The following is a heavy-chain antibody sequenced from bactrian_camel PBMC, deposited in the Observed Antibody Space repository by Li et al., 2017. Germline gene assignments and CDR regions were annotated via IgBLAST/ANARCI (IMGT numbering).Heavy chain of an antibody. J-gene: IGHJ6*01. CDR2: IDAGDGRT. CDR1: GDTTSGYC. CDR3: AARGPYCYTKLSVADFTY. V-gene: IGHV3S28*01. Sequence: QLVESGGGSVQAGGSLRVSCALSGDTTSGYCMGWFRQAPGKEREGVAAIDAGDGRTYYLTSVEGRFTIALDSAKRSVSLQMNSLKPEDTAMYYCAARGPYCYTKLSVADFTYWGQGTQVTVS. D-gene: IGHD2*01.